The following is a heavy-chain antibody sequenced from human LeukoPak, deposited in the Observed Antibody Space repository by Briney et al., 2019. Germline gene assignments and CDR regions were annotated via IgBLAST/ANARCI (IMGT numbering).Heavy chain of an antibody. Sequence: PGESLKISCRGSGYSFNTYWIGWVRQMPGKGLEWMGIIYPGDSDTRYSPSFQGQVTISADKSISTAYLQWSSLKVSDTAMYYCARSAVPAAMTWFDPWGQGTLVTVSS. D-gene: IGHD2-2*01. J-gene: IGHJ5*02. CDR3: ARSAVPAAMTWFDP. CDR1: GYSFNTYW. CDR2: IYPGDSDT. V-gene: IGHV5-51*01.